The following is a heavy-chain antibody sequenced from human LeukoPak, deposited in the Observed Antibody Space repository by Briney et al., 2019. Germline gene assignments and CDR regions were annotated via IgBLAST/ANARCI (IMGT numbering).Heavy chain of an antibody. V-gene: IGHV4-38-2*02. Sequence: PSETLSLTCTVSGYSISSSYYWGWIRQPPGKGLEWIGSIHHSGNTYYNPSLKSRVTLSVDTSKNQFSLKLSSVTAADTAVYYCACTYGSGRRWFGPWGQGTLVTVSS. J-gene: IGHJ5*02. CDR2: IHHSGNT. CDR1: GYSISSSYY. D-gene: IGHD3-10*01. CDR3: ACTYGSGRRWFGP.